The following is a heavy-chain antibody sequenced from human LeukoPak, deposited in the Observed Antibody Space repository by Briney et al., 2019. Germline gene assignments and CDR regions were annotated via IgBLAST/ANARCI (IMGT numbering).Heavy chain of an antibody. CDR2: IYYSGST. V-gene: IGHV4-59*01. Sequence: PSETLSLTCTVSGGSISSYYWSWIRQPPGKGLEWIGYIYYSGSTNYNPSLKSRVTISVDTSKNQFSLKLSSVTAADTAVYYCVRGADGYNYPDAFDIWGQGTMVTVSS. J-gene: IGHJ3*02. CDR3: VRGADGYNYPDAFDI. D-gene: IGHD5-24*01. CDR1: GGSISSYY.